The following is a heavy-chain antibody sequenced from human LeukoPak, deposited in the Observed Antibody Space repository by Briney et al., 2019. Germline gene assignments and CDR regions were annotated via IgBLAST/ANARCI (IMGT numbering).Heavy chain of an antibody. V-gene: IGHV4-59*08. J-gene: IGHJ4*02. CDR2: IYYSGST. Sequence: SETLSLTCTVSGGSISSDYWSWIRQPPGKGLEWIGYIYYSGSTNYNPSLKSRVTISVDTSKNQFSLKLSSVTAADTAVYYCARQELYCSSTSCYGSAFDYWGQGTLVTVSS. CDR1: GGSISSDY. D-gene: IGHD2-2*01. CDR3: ARQELYCSSTSCYGSAFDY.